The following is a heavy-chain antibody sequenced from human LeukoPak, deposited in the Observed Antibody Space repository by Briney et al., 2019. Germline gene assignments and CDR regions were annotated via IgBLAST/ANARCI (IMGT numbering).Heavy chain of an antibody. CDR1: GFTFSNYA. V-gene: IGHV3-23*01. Sequence: PGGSLRLSCAASGFTFSNYAMNWVRQAPGKGLEWVSMISHSGGITYYADSVKGRFTISRDNSRNTLYLQMNSLRAEDTAVYYCAREGIAAAGSHWGQGTLVTVSS. D-gene: IGHD6-13*01. CDR3: AREGIAAAGSH. CDR2: ISHSGGIT. J-gene: IGHJ4*02.